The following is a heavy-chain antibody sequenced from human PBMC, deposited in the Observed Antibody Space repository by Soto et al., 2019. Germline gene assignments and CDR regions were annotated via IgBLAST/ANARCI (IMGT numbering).Heavy chain of an antibody. D-gene: IGHD2-2*01. V-gene: IGHV1-3*01. CDR2: INAGNGNT. CDR1: GYTFTSYA. Sequence: ASVKVSCKASGYTFTSYAMHWVRQAPGQRLEWMGWINAGNGNTKYSQKFQGRVTITRDTSASTAYMELSSLRSEDTAVYYCARYLVVPAASSYVLDVWGQGTTVTVSS. CDR3: ARYLVVPAASSYVLDV. J-gene: IGHJ6*02.